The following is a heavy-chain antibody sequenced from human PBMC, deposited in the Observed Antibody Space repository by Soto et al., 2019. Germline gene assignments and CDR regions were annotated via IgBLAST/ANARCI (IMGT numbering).Heavy chain of an antibody. CDR2: ISSNSTAF. V-gene: IGHV3-11*01. D-gene: IGHD2-2*01. J-gene: IGHJ5*02. CDR1: GFLFSHYY. Sequence: DLLESGGGLVKPGGSLRLSCEGSGFLFSHYYMSWIRQGPEKRLDLVAYISSNSTAFYYADSVKGRFTVSKDDAKKSVFLQMTSVTSDDTATYYCATGDWSRTNNFDTWGQGTQVIVSA. CDR3: ATGDWSRTNNFDT.